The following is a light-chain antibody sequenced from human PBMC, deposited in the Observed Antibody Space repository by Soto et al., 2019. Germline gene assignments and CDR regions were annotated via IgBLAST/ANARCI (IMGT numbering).Light chain of an antibody. CDR3: QQTYNPPRT. CDR2: AAS. CDR1: ETIASY. Sequence: DIQMTQSPSSLSASVGDRVTITCRASETIASYVNWYQQRPGKAPKLLIYAASTLQSGVPSRFGGSGSGSDVTLTITSLQPEDFATYFCQQTYNPPRTFGQGT. V-gene: IGKV1-39*01. J-gene: IGKJ1*01.